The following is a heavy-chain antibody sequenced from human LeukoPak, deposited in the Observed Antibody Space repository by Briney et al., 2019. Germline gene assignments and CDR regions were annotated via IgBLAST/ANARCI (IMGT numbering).Heavy chain of an antibody. Sequence: SETLSLTCIGSGGSISRYSWNWIRQSPGKGLEWIGYIAHSGAISYKSSLKSRVTISVDTSKNQLSLRLTSVTAADTAVYYCARWDDSAWAFGNWGPGTLVTVSS. CDR2: IAHSGAI. J-gene: IGHJ4*02. D-gene: IGHD6-19*01. CDR3: ARWDDSAWAFGN. CDR1: GGSISRYS. V-gene: IGHV4-59*08.